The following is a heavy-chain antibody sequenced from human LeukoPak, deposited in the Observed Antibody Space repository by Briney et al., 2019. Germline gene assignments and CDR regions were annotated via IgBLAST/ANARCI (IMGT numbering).Heavy chain of an antibody. CDR1: GFTFSSYG. CDR3: AKDAWDIVVVPAAPTLYGMDF. V-gene: IGHV3-30*02. Sequence: PGGSLRLSCAASGFTFSSYGMHWVRQAPGKGLEWVAFIRYDGNNKYYADSVKGRFTISRDNSKNTLYLQMNSLRAEDTAVYYCAKDAWDIVVVPAAPTLYGMDFWGQGTTVTVSS. CDR2: IRYDGNNK. D-gene: IGHD2-2*01. J-gene: IGHJ6*02.